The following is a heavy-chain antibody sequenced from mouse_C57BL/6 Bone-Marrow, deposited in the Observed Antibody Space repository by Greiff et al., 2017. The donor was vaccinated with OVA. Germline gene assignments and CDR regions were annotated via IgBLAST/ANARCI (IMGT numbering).Heavy chain of an antibody. J-gene: IGHJ2*01. D-gene: IGHD1-1*01. Sequence: QVQLKQSGAELARPGASVKLSCKASGYTFTSYGISWVKQRTGQGLEWIGEIYPRSGNTYYNEKFKGKATLTADKSSSTAYMELRSLTSEDSAVYFCAFITTVLAFDYWGQGTTLTVSS. CDR3: AFITTVLAFDY. V-gene: IGHV1-81*01. CDR2: IYPRSGNT. CDR1: GYTFTSYG.